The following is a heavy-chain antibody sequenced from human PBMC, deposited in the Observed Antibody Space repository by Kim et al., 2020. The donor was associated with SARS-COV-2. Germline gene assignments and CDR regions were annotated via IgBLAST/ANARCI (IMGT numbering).Heavy chain of an antibody. CDR3: ARDQVRGGGMDV. CDR2: INLSGGGT. CDR1: GYTFTGYY. J-gene: IGHJ6*02. V-gene: IGHV1-46*01. D-gene: IGHD3-10*01. Sequence: ASVKVSCKASGYTFTGYYMHWVRQAPGQGLEWMGMINLSGGGTSYAQKFKGRVTVTRDTSTSTVYMELNSLRSEDTAVYYCARDQVRGGGMDVWGQGTTVTVSS.